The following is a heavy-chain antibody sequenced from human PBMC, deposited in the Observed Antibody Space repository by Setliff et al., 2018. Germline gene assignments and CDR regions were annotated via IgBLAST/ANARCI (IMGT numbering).Heavy chain of an antibody. Sequence: SETLSLTCTVSGDSINNFYWTWIRQPPGKGLEWIGYIYHSGGTSYNPSLKSRVTISVDTSKNQFSLNLSSVTAADTAVYYCARGQATSSRSSLVYWGKGTTVTVSS. D-gene: IGHD6-6*01. CDR3: ARGQATSSRSSLVY. CDR1: GDSINNFY. J-gene: IGHJ6*04. CDR2: IYHSGGT. V-gene: IGHV4-59*01.